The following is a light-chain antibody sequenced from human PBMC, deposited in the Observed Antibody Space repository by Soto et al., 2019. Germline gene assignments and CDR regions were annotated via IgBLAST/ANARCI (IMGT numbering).Light chain of an antibody. CDR3: QQYGSSPLWT. CDR1: QSVSSSY. Sequence: EIVLTQSPGTLSLSPGERATLSCRASQSVSSSYLAWYQQKPGQAPRLLIYGASSRATGIPDRFSGSGSGTDFTRTISRLEAEDFAVYYCQQYGSSPLWTFGQGTKVEIK. J-gene: IGKJ1*01. V-gene: IGKV3-20*01. CDR2: GAS.